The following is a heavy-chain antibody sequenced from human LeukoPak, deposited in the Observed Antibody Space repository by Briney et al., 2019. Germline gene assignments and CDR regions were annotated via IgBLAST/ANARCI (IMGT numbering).Heavy chain of an antibody. CDR1: GYTFTSYA. CDR2: INAGNGNT. V-gene: IGHV1-3*01. Sequence: ASVKVSCKASGYTFTSYAMHWVRQAPGQRLEWMGWINAGNGNTKYSQKFQGRVTITRDTSASTAYMELSRLRSDDTAVYYCARDPPYYYDSSGAFDPWGQGTLVTVSS. D-gene: IGHD3-22*01. CDR3: ARDPPYYYDSSGAFDP. J-gene: IGHJ5*02.